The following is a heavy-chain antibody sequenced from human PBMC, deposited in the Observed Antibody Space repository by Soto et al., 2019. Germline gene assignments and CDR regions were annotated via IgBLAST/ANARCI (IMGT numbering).Heavy chain of an antibody. V-gene: IGHV3-9*01. D-gene: IGHD2-2*03. Sequence: EVQLVESGGGSVQPGRSLRLSCAASGFSFDDYGMHWVRQGPGKGLEWVSGISWNSGDIYYADSVKGRFTISRDNAKRSLYLQMHSRRTEDTALYYCAKDNDLDRDGPFDYWGQGILVTGSS. CDR3: AKDNDLDRDGPFDY. CDR2: ISWNSGDI. J-gene: IGHJ4*02. CDR1: GFSFDDYG.